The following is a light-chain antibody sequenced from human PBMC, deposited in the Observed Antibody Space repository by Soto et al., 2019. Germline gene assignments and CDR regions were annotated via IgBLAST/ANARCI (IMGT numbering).Light chain of an antibody. CDR1: SSNIGTYR. V-gene: IGLV1-44*01. J-gene: IGLJ1*01. Sequence: QSVLTQPASVSGSPGQSITISCTGSSSNIGTYRVSWYQHFPGTAPRLLIYSDNQRPSGVPDRFSASKSGASASLAISGLQSEDEAYFYCAAWDDSLNGCVFGTGTKVTVL. CDR3: AAWDDSLNGCV. CDR2: SDN.